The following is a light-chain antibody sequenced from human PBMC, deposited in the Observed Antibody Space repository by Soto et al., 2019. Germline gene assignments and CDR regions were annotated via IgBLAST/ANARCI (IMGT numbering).Light chain of an antibody. CDR1: QTISIW. J-gene: IGKJ1*01. CDR3: QQYNSYGT. V-gene: IGKV1-5*01. CDR2: DAS. Sequence: DIQMTQSPSTLSASVGDRVTITCRARQTISIWLAWYQQKPGKAPKLLIYDASILESGVPSRFSGSGSGTEFTLTISSLQPDDFATYYCQQYNSYGTFGQGTKVDIK.